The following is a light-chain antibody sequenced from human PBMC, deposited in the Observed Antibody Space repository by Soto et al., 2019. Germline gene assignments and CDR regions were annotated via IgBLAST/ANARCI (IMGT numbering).Light chain of an antibody. CDR3: QLYGSSIT. CDR2: GAS. J-gene: IGKJ5*01. Sequence: EIVMTQPPSTLSVSQGERATLSCRASQSISSNLAWYQQKPGQAPRLLFYGASTRATGIPARFSGSASGTDFILTINRLEPEDFAVYYCQLYGSSITLGQGTRLEIK. V-gene: IGKV3-15*01. CDR1: QSISSN.